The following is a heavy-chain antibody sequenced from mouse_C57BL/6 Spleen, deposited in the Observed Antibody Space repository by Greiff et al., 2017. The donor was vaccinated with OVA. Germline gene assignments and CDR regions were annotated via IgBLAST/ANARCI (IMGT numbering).Heavy chain of an antibody. D-gene: IGHD2-10*02. V-gene: IGHV1-61*01. J-gene: IGHJ2*01. CDR2: IYPSDSET. CDR1: GYTFTSYW. CDR3: ARSGYGNYFDY. Sequence: QVQLQQPGAELVRPGSSVKLSCKASGYTFTSYWMDWVKQRPGQGLEWIGNIYPSDSETHYNQKFKDKATLTVDKSSSPAYMQLSSLTSEDSAVYYCARSGYGNYFDYWGQGTTLTVSS.